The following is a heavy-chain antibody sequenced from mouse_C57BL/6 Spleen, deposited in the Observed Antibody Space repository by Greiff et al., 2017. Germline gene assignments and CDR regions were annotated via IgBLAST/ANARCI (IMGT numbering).Heavy chain of an antibody. Sequence: VQLQQSGAELVRPGASVTLSCKASGYTFTDYEMHWVKQTPVHGLEWIGAIDPETGGTAYNQKFKGKAILTADKSSSTAYMELRSLTSEDSAVYYCTRWLNCWYFDVWGKGTTVTVSS. V-gene: IGHV1-15*01. CDR2: IDPETGGT. CDR3: TRWLNCWYFDV. CDR1: GYTFTDYE. D-gene: IGHD4-1*01. J-gene: IGHJ1*03.